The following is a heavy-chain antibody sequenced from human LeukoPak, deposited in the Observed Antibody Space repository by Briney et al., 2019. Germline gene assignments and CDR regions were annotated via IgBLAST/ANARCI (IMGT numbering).Heavy chain of an antibody. CDR3: ARGGVVVVAASPFDY. CDR1: GYSVSSGYY. Sequence: SETLSLTCTVSGYSVSSGYYWGWIRQPPGKGLEWIGSIYYSGSTYYNPSLKSRVTISVDTSKNQFSLKLSSVTAADTAVYYCARGGVVVVAASPFDYWGQGTLVTVSS. V-gene: IGHV4-38-2*02. CDR2: IYYSGST. D-gene: IGHD2-15*01. J-gene: IGHJ4*02.